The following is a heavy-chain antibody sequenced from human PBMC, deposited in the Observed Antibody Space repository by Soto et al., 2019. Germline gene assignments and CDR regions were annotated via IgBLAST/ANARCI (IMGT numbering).Heavy chain of an antibody. V-gene: IGHV4-59*01. CDR3: ARVKDSSGPHPQLYFDL. CDR1: GGSISTYF. J-gene: IGHJ4*02. CDR2: IDYSGST. Sequence: PSETLSLTCAVSGGSISTYFWSWIRQLPGKGLEWIGYIDYSGSTNYNPSLKSRVTISVDTSKNQFSLQLRSVTAADTAVYYCARVKDSSGPHPQLYFDLWGQGTPVTVSS. D-gene: IGHD6-19*01.